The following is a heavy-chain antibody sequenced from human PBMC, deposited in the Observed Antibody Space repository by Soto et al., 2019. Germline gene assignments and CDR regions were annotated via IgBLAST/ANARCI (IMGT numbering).Heavy chain of an antibody. CDR1: GGSISSYY. V-gene: IGHV4-30-4*01. CDR3: ARERPDGSRLDP. CDR2: IYYSGST. D-gene: IGHD6-13*01. J-gene: IGHJ5*02. Sequence: SETLSLTCTVSGGSISSYYWSWIRQPPGKGLEWIGYIYYSGSTYYNPSLKSRVTISVDTSKNQLSLKLSSMTAADTAVYYCARERPDGSRLDPWGQGTLVTVSS.